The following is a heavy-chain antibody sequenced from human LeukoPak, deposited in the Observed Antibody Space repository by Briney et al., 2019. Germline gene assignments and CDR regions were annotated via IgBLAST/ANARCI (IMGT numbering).Heavy chain of an antibody. CDR3: AKSGGYGLIDY. D-gene: IGHD6-25*01. Sequence: SETLSLTCSVSGFSITSGYFWGWIRQSPGKGLEWIGSIYSSGSTYYNSSLKGRVTISIDTSKNQVSLKMSSVTAADTAVYYCAKSGGYGLIDYWGQGTLVTVSS. CDR1: GFSITSGYF. CDR2: IYSSGST. J-gene: IGHJ4*01. V-gene: IGHV4-38-2*02.